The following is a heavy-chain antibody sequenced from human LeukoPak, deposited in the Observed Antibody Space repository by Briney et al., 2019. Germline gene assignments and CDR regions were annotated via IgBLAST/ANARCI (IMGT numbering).Heavy chain of an antibody. J-gene: IGHJ5*02. V-gene: IGHV3-21*01. CDR3: ARELYSSSWYGGSWFDP. CDR2: ITSSSSYI. D-gene: IGHD6-13*01. CDR1: GFTFSTYN. Sequence: GGSLRLSCAASGFTFSTYNMNWVRQAPGKGLECVSCITSSSSYIYYADSVKGRFTISRDNAKNSLYLQMNSLRDEDTAVYYCARELYSSSWYGGSWFDPWGQGTLVTVSS.